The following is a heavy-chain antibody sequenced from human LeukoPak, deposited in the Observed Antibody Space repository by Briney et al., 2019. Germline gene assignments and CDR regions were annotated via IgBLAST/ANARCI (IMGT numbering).Heavy chain of an antibody. CDR2: IIPIFGTA. CDR3: AGAYCGGDCYSGRAFDI. CDR1: GGTFSSYG. V-gene: IGHV1-69*13. J-gene: IGHJ3*02. Sequence: ASVKVSCKASGGTFSSYGISWVRQAPGQGLEWMGGIIPIFGTANYAQKFQGRVTITADESTSTAYMELSSLRSEDTAVYYCAGAYCGGDCYSGRAFDIWGQGTMVTVSS. D-gene: IGHD2-21*02.